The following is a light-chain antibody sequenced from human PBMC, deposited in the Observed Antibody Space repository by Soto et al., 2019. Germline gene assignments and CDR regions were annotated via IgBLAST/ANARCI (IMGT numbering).Light chain of an antibody. CDR3: SSYTSSSSRVV. V-gene: IGLV2-14*03. CDR1: SSDVGGYNY. J-gene: IGLJ2*01. CDR2: DVS. Sequence: QSALTQPASVSVSPGQSITISCTGTSSDVGGYNYVSWYQQHPGRAPRLMIYDVSNRPSGVSNRFSGSKSGNTASLTISGLQAEDEADYYCSSYTSSSSRVVFGGGTKVTVL.